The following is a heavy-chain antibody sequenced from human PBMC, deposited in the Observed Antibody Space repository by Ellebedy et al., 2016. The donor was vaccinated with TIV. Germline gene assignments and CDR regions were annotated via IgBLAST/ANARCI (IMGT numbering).Heavy chain of an antibody. Sequence: PGGSLRLSCTASGFTLRDYGVTWVRQAPGKGLEFVANIDQGGNAKHYVDSVKGRFTISRDNAKNSLFMQMNNLRAEDTAVYYCARTGYGYHGMDVWGQGTTVSVSS. CDR3: ARTGYGYHGMDV. CDR2: IDQGGNAK. V-gene: IGHV3-7*03. J-gene: IGHJ6*02. CDR1: GFTLRDYG. D-gene: IGHD5-12*01.